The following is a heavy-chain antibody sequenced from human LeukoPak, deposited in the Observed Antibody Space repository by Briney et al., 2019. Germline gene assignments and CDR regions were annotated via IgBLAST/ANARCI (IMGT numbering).Heavy chain of an antibody. CDR2: IIPIFGTA. CDR3: TTAAMRMDFDY. J-gene: IGHJ4*02. Sequence: GASVKVSCKASGGTFSSYAIGWVRQAPGQGLEWMGGIIPIFGTANYAQKFQGRVTITTDESTSTAYMELSSLRSEDTAVYYCTTAAMRMDFDYWGQGTLVTVSS. D-gene: IGHD2-2*01. CDR1: GGTFSSYA. V-gene: IGHV1-69*05.